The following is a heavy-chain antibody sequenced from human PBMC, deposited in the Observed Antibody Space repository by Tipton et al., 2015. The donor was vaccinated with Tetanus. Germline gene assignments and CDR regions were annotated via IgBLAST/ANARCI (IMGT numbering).Heavy chain of an antibody. CDR2: ITGGGTST. CDR3: AREQSGSYAVFDY. CDR1: GFTFSNNY. J-gene: IGHJ4*02. V-gene: IGHV3-11*04. Sequence: SLRLSCAASGFTFSNNYMSWIRQAPEKGLEWISYITGGGTSTFYADSVRGRFTISRDNAKKSLFLQMNSLRDEDTAVYYCAREQSGSYAVFDYWGQGALVTVSS. D-gene: IGHD3-16*01.